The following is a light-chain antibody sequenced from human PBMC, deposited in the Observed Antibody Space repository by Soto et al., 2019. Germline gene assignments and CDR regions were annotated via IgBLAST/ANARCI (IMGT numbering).Light chain of an antibody. J-gene: IGKJ1*01. CDR3: QHYINWRRT. CDR2: GAS. CDR1: QSVSSN. V-gene: IGKV3-15*01. Sequence: EMVMTQSPATLSVSPRERATLSCRASQSVSSNLAWYQQKPGQAPRLLIHGASTRATGIPARFSGSGSGTEFTLTISSLQSEDFAVYYCQHYINWRRTFGQGTKVEIK.